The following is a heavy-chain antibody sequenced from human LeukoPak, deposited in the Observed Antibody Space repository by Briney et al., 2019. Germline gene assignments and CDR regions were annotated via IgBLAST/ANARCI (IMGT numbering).Heavy chain of an antibody. CDR3: ARTPGIAVAGLFDY. CDR2: IYYSGST. D-gene: IGHD6-19*01. Sequence: PSETLSLTCTVSGGSISSYYWSWIRQPPGKGLEWIGYIYYSGSTNYNPSLKSRVTISVDTSKNQFSLKLSSVTAADTAVYYCARTPGIAVAGLFDYWGQGTLVTVSS. J-gene: IGHJ4*02. CDR1: GGSISSYY. V-gene: IGHV4-59*08.